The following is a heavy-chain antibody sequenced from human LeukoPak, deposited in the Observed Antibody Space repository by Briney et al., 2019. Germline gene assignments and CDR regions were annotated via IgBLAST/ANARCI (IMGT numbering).Heavy chain of an antibody. CDR2: IYYSGST. D-gene: IGHD2-15*01. CDR3: ARHSSSWDDFDY. J-gene: IGHJ4*02. Sequence: PSETLSLTCTVSGGSISSYYWSWIRQPPGKGLEWIGYIYYSGSTNYNPSLKSRVTISVDTSKNQFSLKLSSVTAADTAVYYCARHSSSWDDFDYWGQGTLVTVS. V-gene: IGHV4-59*08. CDR1: GGSISSYY.